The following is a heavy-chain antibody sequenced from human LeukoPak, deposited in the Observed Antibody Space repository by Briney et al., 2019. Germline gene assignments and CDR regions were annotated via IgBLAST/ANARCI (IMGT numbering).Heavy chain of an antibody. J-gene: IGHJ6*03. CDR2: IYYSGST. Sequence: SETLSLTCTVSGDSIRSSRYYWGWIRQTPGKGLEWIGSIYYSGSTYYNPSLKSRVTISVDTSKKQFSLKLSSVTAADTAVYYCARTGGSFYYYYYTDVWAKGTTVTVSS. D-gene: IGHD1-26*01. V-gene: IGHV4-39*07. CDR3: ARTGGSFYYYYYTDV. CDR1: GDSIRSSRYY.